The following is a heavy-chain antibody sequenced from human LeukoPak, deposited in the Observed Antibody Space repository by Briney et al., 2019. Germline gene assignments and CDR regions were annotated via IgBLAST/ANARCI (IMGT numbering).Heavy chain of an antibody. V-gene: IGHV3-20*04. CDR3: ARVLRHFDWSPFDY. J-gene: IGHJ4*02. Sequence: PGGSLRLSCAASGFTFDDYAMSWVRHGPGKGLEWVSGISWIGSSTGHADSVKGRFTISRDNARNSLYLQMNSLRAEDTAFYYCARVLRHFDWSPFDYWGQGSLVTVSS. CDR2: ISWIGSST. CDR1: GFTFDDYA. D-gene: IGHD3-9*01.